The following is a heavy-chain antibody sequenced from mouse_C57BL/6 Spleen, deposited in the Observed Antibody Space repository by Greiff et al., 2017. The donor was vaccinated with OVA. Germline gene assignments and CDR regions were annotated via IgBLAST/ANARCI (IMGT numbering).Heavy chain of an antibody. CDR1: GYTFTSYW. CDR3: ARDRAAQAYYAMDY. J-gene: IGHJ4*01. CDR2: IDPSDSYT. V-gene: IGHV1-69*01. D-gene: IGHD3-2*02. Sequence: VQLQQPGAELVMPGASVKLSCKASGYTFTSYWMHWVKQRPGQGLEWIGEIDPSDSYTNYNQKFKGKSTLTVDKSSSTAYMQLSSLTSEDSAVYYCARDRAAQAYYAMDYWGQGTSGTGSS.